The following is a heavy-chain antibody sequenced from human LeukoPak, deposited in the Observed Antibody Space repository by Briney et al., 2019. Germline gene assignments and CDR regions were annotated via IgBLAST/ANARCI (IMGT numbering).Heavy chain of an antibody. D-gene: IGHD4-11*01. J-gene: IGHJ5*02. CDR3: ARDLNSVTTGFDP. V-gene: IGHV4-39*07. Sequence: PSETLSLTCTVSGGSISSSSYYWGWIRQPPGKGLEWIGSIYYSGSTYYNPSLKSRVTISVDRSKNQFSLKLSSVTAADTAVYYCARDLNSVTTGFDPWGQGTLVTVSS. CDR1: GGSISSSSYY. CDR2: IYYSGST.